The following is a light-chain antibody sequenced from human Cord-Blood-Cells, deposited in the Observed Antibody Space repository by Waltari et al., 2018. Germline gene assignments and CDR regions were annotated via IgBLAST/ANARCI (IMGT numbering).Light chain of an antibody. CDR3: CSYAGSSTSYV. V-gene: IGLV2-23*01. CDR1: SSDVGTYNL. CDR2: EGS. Sequence: QSALTQPASVSGSPGQSITISCTGTSSDVGTYNLVSSDQQHPGKAPKLMIYEGSKRPSGVSNRFSGSKSGNTASLTISGLQAEDEAEYYCCSYAGSSTSYVFGTGTKVTVL. J-gene: IGLJ1*01.